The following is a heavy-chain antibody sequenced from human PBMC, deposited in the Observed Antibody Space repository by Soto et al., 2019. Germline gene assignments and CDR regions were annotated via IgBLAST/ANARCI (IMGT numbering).Heavy chain of an antibody. J-gene: IGHJ5*02. CDR1: GGSISSSSYY. Sequence: SETLSLTCTVSGGSISSSSYYWGWIRQPPGKGLEWIGSIHYSGSTYYNPSLKSRVTISVDTSKNQFSLKLSSVTAADTAVYYCARRVGVVVPAAIVRLGFDPWGQGTLVTVSS. CDR3: ARRVGVVVPAAIVRLGFDP. V-gene: IGHV4-39*01. CDR2: IHYSGST. D-gene: IGHD2-2*01.